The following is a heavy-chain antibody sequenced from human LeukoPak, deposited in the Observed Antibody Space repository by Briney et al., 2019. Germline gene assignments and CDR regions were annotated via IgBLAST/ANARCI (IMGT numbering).Heavy chain of an antibody. Sequence: GGSLRLSCAASGFTFSSYGMHWVRQAPGKGLEWVAVIWYDGSNKYYADSVKGRFTISRDNSKNTLYLQMNSLRAEDTAVYYCARGSVPAADDYYYYYMDVRGKGTTVTVSS. CDR3: ARGSVPAADDYYYYYMDV. V-gene: IGHV3-33*01. CDR2: IWYDGSNK. J-gene: IGHJ6*03. D-gene: IGHD2-2*01. CDR1: GFTFSSYG.